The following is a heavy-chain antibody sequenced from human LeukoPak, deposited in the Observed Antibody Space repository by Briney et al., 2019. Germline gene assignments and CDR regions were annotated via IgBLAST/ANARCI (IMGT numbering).Heavy chain of an antibody. J-gene: IGHJ4*02. V-gene: IGHV1-2*06. D-gene: IGHD3-3*01. CDR3: ARGGHDFWSGSNYYFDY. CDR1: GYTFTGYY. Sequence: ASVKVSCKASGYTFTGYYMHWARQAPGQGLEWMGRINPNSGGTNYAQKFQGRVTMTRDTSISTAYMELSRLRSDDTAVYYCARGGHDFWSGSNYYFDYWGQGTLVTVSS. CDR2: INPNSGGT.